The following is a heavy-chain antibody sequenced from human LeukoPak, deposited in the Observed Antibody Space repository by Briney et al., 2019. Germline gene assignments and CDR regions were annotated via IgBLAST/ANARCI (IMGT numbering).Heavy chain of an antibody. CDR1: GGSFSDYY. J-gene: IGHJ4*02. CDR3: ARGLPSLGDY. Sequence: PSETLSLTCAVYGGSFSDYYWNWIRQPPGKGLEWIGEINHSGRTNYNPSLKSRVTISVDTTKNQFSLKLSSVTAADTAVYYCARGLPSLGDYWGQGALVTVSS. D-gene: IGHD2-2*01. V-gene: IGHV4-34*01. CDR2: INHSGRT.